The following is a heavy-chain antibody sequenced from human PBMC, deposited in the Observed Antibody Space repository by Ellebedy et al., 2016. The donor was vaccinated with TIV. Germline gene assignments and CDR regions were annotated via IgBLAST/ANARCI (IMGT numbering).Heavy chain of an antibody. CDR3: ARVYCSGGKCYRENWFDP. V-gene: IGHV5-51*01. J-gene: IGHJ5*02. D-gene: IGHD2-15*01. CDR1: GYSFTNYW. CDR2: IYPGDSDT. Sequence: GESLKISRKGSGYSFTNYWVVCVRQMPGKGLEWIRIIYPGDSDTRYSPSFHGQVTISADKSIGTAYLQWSSLKASDTAMYYCARVYCSGGKCYRENWFDPWGQGTQVTVSS.